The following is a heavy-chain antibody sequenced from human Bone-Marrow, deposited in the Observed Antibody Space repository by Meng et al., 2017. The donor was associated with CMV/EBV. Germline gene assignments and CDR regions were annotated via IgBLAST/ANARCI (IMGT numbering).Heavy chain of an antibody. V-gene: IGHV4-39*01. CDR1: GASISSSPYH. Sequence: AETLSLTCTVAGASISSSPYHWGWIRQPPGKGLEWIGSIHNSGSTYYNPSLRSRVTVSVDTSKNQFSLKLTSVTAADTSVYYCAMMGGHALYIWGQGTMVTVSS. CDR3: AMMGGHALYI. CDR2: IHNSGST. J-gene: IGHJ3*02. D-gene: IGHD1-26*01.